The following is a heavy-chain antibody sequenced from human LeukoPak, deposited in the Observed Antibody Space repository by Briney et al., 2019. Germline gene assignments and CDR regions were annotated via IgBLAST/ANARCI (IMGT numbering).Heavy chain of an antibody. CDR2: ICTSGST. CDR1: GGSISSYY. Sequence: SETLSLTRTVCGGSISSYYWSWIRQPAGKGLEWLGRICTSGSTNYNPSLKSRVTMSVDTSKNQFSLKLSSVTAADTAVYYCARGVVVVPAARLAYYYYYMDVWGKGTTVTVSS. J-gene: IGHJ6*03. CDR3: ARGVVVVPAARLAYYYYYMDV. D-gene: IGHD2-2*01. V-gene: IGHV4-4*07.